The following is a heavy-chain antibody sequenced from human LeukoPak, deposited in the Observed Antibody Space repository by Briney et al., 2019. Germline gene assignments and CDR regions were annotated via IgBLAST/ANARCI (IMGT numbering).Heavy chain of an antibody. CDR3: AKDLVSSSWYFDY. J-gene: IGHJ4*02. V-gene: IGHV3-23*01. D-gene: IGHD6-13*01. CDR2: ISGSGGST. CDR1: GFTFSSYA. Sequence: PGGSLRLSCAACGFTFSSYAMSWVRQAPGKGREWVSAISGSGGSTYYADSVKGRFTISRDNTKSTLYLQMNSLRAEDTAVYYCAKDLVSSSWYFDYWGQGTLVTVSS.